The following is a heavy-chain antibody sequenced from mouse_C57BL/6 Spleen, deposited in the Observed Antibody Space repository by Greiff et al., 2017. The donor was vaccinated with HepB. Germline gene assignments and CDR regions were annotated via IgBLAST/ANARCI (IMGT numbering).Heavy chain of an antibody. CDR2: ISSGGSYT. Sequence: EVKVVESGGDLVKPGGSLKLSCAASGFTFSSYGMSWVRQTPDKRLEWVATISSGGSYTYYPDSVKGRFTISRDNAKNTLYLQMSSLKSEDTAMYYCARHDYYGSNRYFDVWGTGTTVTVSS. CDR3: ARHDYYGSNRYFDV. D-gene: IGHD1-1*01. CDR1: GFTFSSYG. J-gene: IGHJ1*03. V-gene: IGHV5-6*01.